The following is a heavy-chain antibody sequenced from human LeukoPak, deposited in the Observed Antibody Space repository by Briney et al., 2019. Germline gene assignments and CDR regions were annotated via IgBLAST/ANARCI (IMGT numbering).Heavy chain of an antibody. V-gene: IGHV4-61*02. J-gene: IGHJ2*01. CDR3: ARGRRLLYGDPLGHYFDL. CDR2: ISSSGST. D-gene: IGHD4-17*01. CDR1: GDSISSGDYY. Sequence: ASETLSLTCTVSGDSISSGDYYWSWIRQPAGKGLEWIGRISSSGSTNYNPSLKSRVTISVDTSKNQFSLNLSSVTAADTAVYYCARGRRLLYGDPLGHYFDLWGRGTLVIVSS.